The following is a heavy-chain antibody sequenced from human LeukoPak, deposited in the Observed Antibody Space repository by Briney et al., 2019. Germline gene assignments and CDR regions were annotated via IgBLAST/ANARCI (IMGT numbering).Heavy chain of an antibody. D-gene: IGHD4/OR15-4a*01. V-gene: IGHV4-4*02. CDR2: IYHSGST. J-gene: IGHJ4*02. CDR3: ARQNYGAAPLRY. Sequence: SETLSLTCAVSGGSISSSNWWSWIRQPPGKGLEWIGEIYHSGSTNYNPSLKSRVTISVDKSKTQFSLKLSSVTAADTAVYYCARQNYGAAPLRYWGQGTLVTVSS. CDR1: GGSISSSNW.